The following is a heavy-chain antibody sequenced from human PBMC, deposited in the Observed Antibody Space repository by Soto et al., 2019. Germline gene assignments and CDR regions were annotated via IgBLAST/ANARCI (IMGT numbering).Heavy chain of an antibody. V-gene: IGHV3-11*01. J-gene: IGHJ4*02. CDR2: ISGSGTTI. Sequence: PGGSLRLSCAASGFSFSAHYMTWIRQAPGKGLEWVSYISGSGTTIYYTDSVKGRFTVSRDNAKNSLYLQMNSLRAEDTAVYYCASDPYYYASDYWGQGTLVTVSS. CDR3: ASDPYYYASDY. D-gene: IGHD3-10*01. CDR1: GFSFSAHY.